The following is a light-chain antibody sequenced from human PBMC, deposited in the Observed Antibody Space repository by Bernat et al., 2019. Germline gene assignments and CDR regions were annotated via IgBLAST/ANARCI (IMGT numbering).Light chain of an antibody. CDR3: QVWDSSSDHLWV. Sequence: SYVMTQPPSVSVAPGKTARITCGGNNIGSKSVHWYQQKPGQAPVLVVYDDSDRPSGIPERFSGSNSGNTATLTISRGEAGDEADYYCQVWDSSSDHLWVFGGGTKLTVL. CDR1: NIGSKS. CDR2: DDS. J-gene: IGLJ3*02. V-gene: IGLV3-21*03.